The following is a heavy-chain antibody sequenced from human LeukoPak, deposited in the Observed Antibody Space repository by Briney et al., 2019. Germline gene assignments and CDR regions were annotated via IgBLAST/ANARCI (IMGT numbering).Heavy chain of an antibody. CDR3: ASGGYSSGWYGSFDI. V-gene: IGHV4-39*01. J-gene: IGHJ3*02. CDR1: GASISSSDYY. D-gene: IGHD6-19*01. Sequence: AETLSLTCTVSGASISSSDYYWGWIRQPPGKGLEWIGSLYSGGLTYYNPSLKSRVTISVDTSKNQFSLKVTSVTAADTAVYSCASGGYSSGWYGSFDIWGQWTVVTVSS. CDR2: LYSGGLT.